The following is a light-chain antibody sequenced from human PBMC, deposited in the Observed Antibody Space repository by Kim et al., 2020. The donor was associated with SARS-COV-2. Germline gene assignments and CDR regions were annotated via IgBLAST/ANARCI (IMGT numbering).Light chain of an antibody. CDR3: QQYNSYPAT. J-gene: IGKJ2*01. CDR1: QSISSW. V-gene: IGKV1-5*03. CDR2: KAS. Sequence: DIQMTQSPSTLSASVGDRVTITCRASQSISSWLAWHQQKSGKAPKLLIYKASTLEIGVPSRFSGSGSGTEFTLTISSLLPDDFATYYCQQYNSYPATFGQGTKLEIK.